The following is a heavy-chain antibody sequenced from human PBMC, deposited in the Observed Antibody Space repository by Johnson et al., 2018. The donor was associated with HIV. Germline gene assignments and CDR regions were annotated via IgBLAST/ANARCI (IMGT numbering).Heavy chain of an antibody. CDR2: IRNDGSNK. Sequence: EVQLVESGGGLVQPGGSLRLSCAASGFDFSSSWMHWVRQAPGKGLVWVSRIRNDGSNKYYADSVKGRFTISRDNSKSTLYLQMNSLRAEDTAVYYCANDFWSGSGIWGQGTMVTVS. J-gene: IGHJ3*02. CDR3: ANDFWSGSGI. CDR1: GFDFSSSW. D-gene: IGHD3-3*01. V-gene: IGHV3-74*02.